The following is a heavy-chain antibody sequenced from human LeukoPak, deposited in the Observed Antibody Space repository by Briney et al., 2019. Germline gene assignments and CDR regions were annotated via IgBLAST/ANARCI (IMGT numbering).Heavy chain of an antibody. V-gene: IGHV3-74*01. CDR3: ARGVGDHAFDI. D-gene: IGHD2-21*02. J-gene: IGHJ3*02. Sequence: PGGSLRLSCAASGFAFSTYWIHWVRQAPGKGLVWVSRIDSDGLSTIYADSVKGRFTISRDNAKNTLYLQMNSLRAEDTAVYYCARGVGDHAFDIWGQGTMVTVSS. CDR2: IDSDGLST. CDR1: GFAFSTYW.